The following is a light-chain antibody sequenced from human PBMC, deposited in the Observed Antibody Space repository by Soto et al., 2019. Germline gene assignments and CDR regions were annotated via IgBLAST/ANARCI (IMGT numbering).Light chain of an antibody. CDR3: LQYGSSPT. J-gene: IGKJ4*01. V-gene: IGKV3-20*01. CDR1: QSVSSSY. Sequence: EIVLTQSPGTLSLAPEERATLSCRASQSVSSSYLAWYQQKPGQAPRLLIYGASSRATGIPDRFSGSGSGTDFTLTISRLEPEDFAVYYCLQYGSSPTFGGGTKVEIK. CDR2: GAS.